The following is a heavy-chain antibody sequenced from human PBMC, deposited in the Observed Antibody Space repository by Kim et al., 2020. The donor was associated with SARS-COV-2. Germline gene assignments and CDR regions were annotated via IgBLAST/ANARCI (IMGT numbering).Heavy chain of an antibody. CDR2: ISSSSSYT. CDR3: ASRRGFWSGYYPFDY. Sequence: GGSLRLSCAASGFTFSDYYMSWIRQAPGKGLEWVSYISSSSSYTNYADSVKGRFTISRDNAKNSLYLQMNSLRAEDTAVYYCASRRGFWSGYYPFDYWGQGTLVTVSS. CDR1: GFTFSDYY. D-gene: IGHD3-3*01. V-gene: IGHV3-11*06. J-gene: IGHJ4*02.